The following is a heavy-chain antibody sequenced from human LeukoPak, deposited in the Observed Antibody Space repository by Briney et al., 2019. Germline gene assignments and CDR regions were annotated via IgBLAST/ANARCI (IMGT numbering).Heavy chain of an antibody. V-gene: IGHV3-30*18. CDR2: ISYDGSNK. Sequence: PGRSLRLSCAASGFTFSSYGMHWVRQAPGKGLEWVAVISYDGSNKYYADSVKGRFTISRDNSKNTLYLQMNSLRAEDTAVYYCAKDPFGYYYGSGSYYGDDAFDIWGQGTMVTVSS. CDR1: GFTFSSYG. D-gene: IGHD3-10*01. J-gene: IGHJ3*02. CDR3: AKDPFGYYYGSGSYYGDDAFDI.